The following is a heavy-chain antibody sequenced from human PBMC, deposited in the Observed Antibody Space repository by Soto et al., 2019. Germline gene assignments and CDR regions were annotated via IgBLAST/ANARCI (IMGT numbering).Heavy chain of an antibody. J-gene: IGHJ6*02. CDR1: WVSISRGGYY. CDR3: ARDLQYSRLFYGMDV. CDR2: IYYSGST. D-gene: IGHD6-13*01. V-gene: IGHV4-31*03. Sequence: SEPLSLTSTVSWVSISRGGYYWSWIRQQPGKGLEWIWYIYYSGSTYYNPSLKSRVTISVDTSKNQFSLKLSSVTAADTAVYYCARDLQYSRLFYGMDVWGQGTTVTVSS.